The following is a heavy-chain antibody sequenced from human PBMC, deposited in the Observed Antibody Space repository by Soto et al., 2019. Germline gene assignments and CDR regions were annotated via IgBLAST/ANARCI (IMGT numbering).Heavy chain of an antibody. Sequence: GGSLRLSCAASGFTFSSYSINWVRQAPGKGLEWVSYISSSSSTIYYADSVKGRFTISRDNAKNSLYLQMNSLRDEDTAVYYCARDLRVVGYDILTGYYTPDVWGQGTTVTVSS. D-gene: IGHD3-9*01. J-gene: IGHJ6*02. CDR3: ARDLRVVGYDILTGYYTPDV. CDR2: ISSSSSTI. V-gene: IGHV3-48*02. CDR1: GFTFSSYS.